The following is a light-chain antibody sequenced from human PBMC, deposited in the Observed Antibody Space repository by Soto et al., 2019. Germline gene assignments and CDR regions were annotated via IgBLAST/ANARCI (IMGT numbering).Light chain of an antibody. CDR3: QSDDTGLTGHVL. V-gene: IGLV1-40*01. CDR2: AST. J-gene: IGLJ2*01. Sequence: QSVLTQPPSVSGAPGQRVTISCSGNSSNIGAGFDVHWYQQLPGAAPKLLIYASTNRPSGVPDRFSGSKSDTSASLAITGLQSDDEADDYCQSDDTGLTGHVLFGGGTKVTVL. CDR1: SSNIGAGFD.